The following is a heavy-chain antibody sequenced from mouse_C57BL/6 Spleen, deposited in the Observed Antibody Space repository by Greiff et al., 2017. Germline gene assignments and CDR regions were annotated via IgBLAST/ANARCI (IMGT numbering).Heavy chain of an antibody. CDR2: INYDGSST. D-gene: IGHD4-1*01. CDR3: ARGLGRGVYFDY. J-gene: IGHJ2*01. CDR1: GFTFSDYY. V-gene: IGHV5-16*01. Sequence: EVKVVESEGGLVQPGSSMKLSCTASGFTFSDYYMAWVRQVPEKGLEWVANINYDGSSTYYLDSLKSRFIISRDNAKNILYLQMSSLKSEDTATYYCARGLGRGVYFDYWGQGTTLTVSS.